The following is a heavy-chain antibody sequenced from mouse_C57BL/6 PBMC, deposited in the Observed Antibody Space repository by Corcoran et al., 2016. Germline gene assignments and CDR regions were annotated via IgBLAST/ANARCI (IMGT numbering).Heavy chain of an antibody. J-gene: IGHJ4*01. CDR1: GYTFTTYG. V-gene: IGHV9-3*01. D-gene: IGHD2-3*01. Sequence: QIQLVQSGPELKKPGETVKISCKASGYTFTTYGMSWVKQAPGKGLKWMGWINTYSGVPTYADDFKGRFAFSLETSASTAYLQINNLKNEDTATYFCAKWMASTGNAMDYWGQGTSVTVSS. CDR3: AKWMASTGNAMDY. CDR2: INTYSGVP.